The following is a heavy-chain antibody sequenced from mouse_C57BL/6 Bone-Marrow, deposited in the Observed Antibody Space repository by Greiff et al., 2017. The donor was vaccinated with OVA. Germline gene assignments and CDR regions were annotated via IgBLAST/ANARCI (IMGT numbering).Heavy chain of an antibody. J-gene: IGHJ3*01. V-gene: IGHV1-47*01. CDR3: ARPGDYDGDWFAY. CDR2: FHPYNDDT. CDR1: GYTFTTYP. D-gene: IGHD2-4*01. Sequence: QVHVKQSGAELVKPGASVKMSCKASGYTFTTYPIAWMKQTHGKSLEWIGNFHPYNDDTKYNEKFKGQATLTVEKSSSTVYLELRRLTSDDSAFYYCARPGDYDGDWFAYWGQGTLVTVSA.